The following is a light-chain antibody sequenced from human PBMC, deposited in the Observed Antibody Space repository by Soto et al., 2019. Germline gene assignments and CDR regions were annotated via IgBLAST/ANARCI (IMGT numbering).Light chain of an antibody. CDR2: GAS. V-gene: IGKV3-20*01. CDR3: QQYGSSPWT. J-gene: IGKJ1*01. CDR1: QSVSSSY. Sequence: EIVLTQSPGTLSLSPGERATLSCRASQSVSSSYLAWNQQKPGQAPRPLIYGASSRAIGIPDRFSGSGSGTDFTLTISRLEPEDFAVYYCQQYGSSPWTFGQGTKV.